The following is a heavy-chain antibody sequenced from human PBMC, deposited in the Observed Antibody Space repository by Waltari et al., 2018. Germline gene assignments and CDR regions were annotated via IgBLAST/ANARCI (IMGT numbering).Heavy chain of an antibody. CDR2: IYYSGST. CDR3: ARAVVVPAAADY. CDR1: GGSISSSSYY. V-gene: IGHV4-39*07. Sequence: QLQLQESGPGLVKPSETLSLTCTVSGGSISSSSYYWGWIRQPPGKGLEWIGSIYYSGSTYYTPSLKSRVTISVDTSKNQFSLTLSSVTAADTAVYYCARAVVVPAAADYWGQGTLVTVSS. D-gene: IGHD2-2*01. J-gene: IGHJ4*02.